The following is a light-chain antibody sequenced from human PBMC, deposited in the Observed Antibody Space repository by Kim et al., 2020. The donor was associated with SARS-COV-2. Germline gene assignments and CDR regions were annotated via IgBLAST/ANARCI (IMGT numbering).Light chain of an antibody. CDR2: KAS. Sequence: SDSVGDRVTITCRASQSISRSLAWYQQKPGKAPKLLIYKASGLESGVPSRFSGSGSGTEFTLTISSLQPDEFATYYCQQYNNLWTFGQGTKVDIK. J-gene: IGKJ1*01. CDR3: QQYNNLWT. CDR1: QSISRS. V-gene: IGKV1-5*03.